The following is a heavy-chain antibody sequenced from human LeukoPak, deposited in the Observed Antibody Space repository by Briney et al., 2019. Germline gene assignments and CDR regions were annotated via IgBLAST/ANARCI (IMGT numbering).Heavy chain of an antibody. D-gene: IGHD6-13*01. V-gene: IGHV1-69*04. CDR3: ARVVAAADGRDYGMDV. Sequence: GASVKVSCKASGGTFSSYAISWVRQAPGQGLEWMGRIIPILGIANYAQKFQGRVTITADKSTSTAYMELSSLRSEDTAVYYCARVVAAADGRDYGMDVWGQGTTVTVSS. CDR2: IIPILGIA. J-gene: IGHJ6*02. CDR1: GGTFSSYA.